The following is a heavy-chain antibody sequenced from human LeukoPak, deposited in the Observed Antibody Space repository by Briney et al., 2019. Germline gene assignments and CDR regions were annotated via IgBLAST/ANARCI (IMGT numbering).Heavy chain of an antibody. J-gene: IGHJ5*02. V-gene: IGHV4-34*01. CDR2: INHSGST. CDR3: ARGHPYYGLRPYNWFDP. D-gene: IGHD3-10*01. Sequence: SETLSLTCTVSGGSINSGGYYWSWIRQPPGKGLEWIGEINHSGSTNYNPSLKSRVTISVDTSKNQFSLKLSSVTAADTAVYYCARGHPYYGLRPYNWFDPWGQGTLVTVSS. CDR1: GGSINSGGYY.